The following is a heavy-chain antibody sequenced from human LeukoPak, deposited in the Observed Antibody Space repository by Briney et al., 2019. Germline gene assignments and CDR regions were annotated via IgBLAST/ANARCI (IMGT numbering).Heavy chain of an antibody. Sequence: SETLSLTCTVSDGSLSGYYWNWIRQPPGKGLEWIGYMYYSGSTNYNPSLKSRVTMSADTSRNHLSLKLSSVTAADTAVYYCARILPVTAAGSNWFDPWGQGTLVTVSS. J-gene: IGHJ5*02. CDR1: DGSLSGYY. D-gene: IGHD6-13*01. CDR3: ARILPVTAAGSNWFDP. V-gene: IGHV4-59*01. CDR2: MYYSGST.